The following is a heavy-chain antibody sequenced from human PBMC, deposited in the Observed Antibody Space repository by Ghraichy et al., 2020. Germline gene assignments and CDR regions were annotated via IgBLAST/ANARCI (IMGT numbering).Heavy chain of an antibody. V-gene: IGHV4-4*07. CDR3: ARDRLLAYCGGDCLNAFDI. Sequence: SETLSLTCTVSGGSISSYYWSWIRQPAGKGLEWIGRIYTSGSTNYNPSLKSRVTMSVDTSKNQFSLKLSSVTAADTAVYYCARDRLLAYCGGDCLNAFDIWGQGTMVTVSS. D-gene: IGHD2-21*02. J-gene: IGHJ3*02. CDR2: IYTSGST. CDR1: GGSISSYY.